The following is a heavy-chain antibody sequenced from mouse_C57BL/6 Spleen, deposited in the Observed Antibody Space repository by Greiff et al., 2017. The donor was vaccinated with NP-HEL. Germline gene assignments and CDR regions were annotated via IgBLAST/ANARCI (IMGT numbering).Heavy chain of an antibody. J-gene: IGHJ4*01. CDR1: GYTFTDYN. CDR3: ARENYGNYEDYYAMDY. Sequence: EVQLQQSGPELVKPGASVKIPCKASGYTFTDYNMDWVKQSHGKSLEWIGDINPNNGGTIYNQKFKGKATLTVDKSSSTAYMELRSLTSEDTAVYYCARENYGNYEDYYAMDYWGQGTSVTVSS. CDR2: INPNNGGT. D-gene: IGHD2-1*01. V-gene: IGHV1-18*01.